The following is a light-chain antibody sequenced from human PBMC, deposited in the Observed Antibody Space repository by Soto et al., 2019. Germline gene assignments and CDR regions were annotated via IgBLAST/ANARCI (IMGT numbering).Light chain of an antibody. CDR1: QSISSW. Sequence: DIQMTQSPSTLSASVGDRVTITCRASQSISSWLAWYQQKPGKAPKLLIYDASSLESGVPSRFSGSGSGTEFTLTISSLQPDDFATYYCQQYNSYSQGFGQGTKLEIK. J-gene: IGKJ2*03. V-gene: IGKV1-5*01. CDR3: QQYNSYSQG. CDR2: DAS.